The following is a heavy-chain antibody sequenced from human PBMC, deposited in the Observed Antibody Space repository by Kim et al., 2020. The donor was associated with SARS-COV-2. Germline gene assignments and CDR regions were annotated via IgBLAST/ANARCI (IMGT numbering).Heavy chain of an antibody. V-gene: IGHV4-39*01. J-gene: IGHJ6*03. Sequence: SETLSLTCTVSGGSISSSSYYWGWIRQPPGKGLEWIGSIYYSGSTYYNPSLKSRVTISVDTSKNQFSLKLSSVTAADTAVYYCARLADYYDILTGLHLYYHYHLDRWGQGTPVPGSS. CDR2: IYYSGST. D-gene: IGHD3-9*01. CDR1: GGSISSSSYY. CDR3: ARLADYYDILTGLHLYYHYHLDR.